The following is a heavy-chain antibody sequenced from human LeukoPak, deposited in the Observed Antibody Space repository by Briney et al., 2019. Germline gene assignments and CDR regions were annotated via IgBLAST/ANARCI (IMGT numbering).Heavy chain of an antibody. V-gene: IGHV1-69*13. D-gene: IGHD3-22*01. CDR3: ARDGTEYYYDSSGYTTSFDY. CDR2: IIPIFGTA. Sequence: ASVKVSCTASGGTFSSYAISWVRQAPGQGLEWMGGIIPIFGTANYAQKFQGRVTITADESTSTAYMELSSLRSEDTAVYYCARDGTEYYYDSSGYTTSFDYWGQGTLVTVSS. CDR1: GGTFSSYA. J-gene: IGHJ4*02.